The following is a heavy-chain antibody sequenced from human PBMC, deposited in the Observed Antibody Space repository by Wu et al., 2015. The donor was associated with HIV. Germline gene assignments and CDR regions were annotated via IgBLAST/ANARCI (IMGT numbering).Heavy chain of an antibody. CDR2: IIPIFGTA. J-gene: IGHJ2*01. CDR1: DGTFSSYA. V-gene: IGHV1-69*01. D-gene: IGHD1-26*01. CDR3: ARDGVGALGYFDL. Sequence: QVQLVHVWGWRWKKPGVLGEGLLQGLLDGTFSSYAISWVRQAPGQGLEWMGGIIPIFGTANYAQKFQGRVTITADESTSTAYMELSSLRSEDTAVYYCARDGVGALGYFDLWGRGTLVTVSS.